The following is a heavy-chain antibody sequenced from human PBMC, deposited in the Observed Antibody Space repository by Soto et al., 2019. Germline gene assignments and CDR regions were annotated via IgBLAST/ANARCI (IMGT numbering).Heavy chain of an antibody. J-gene: IGHJ3*02. CDR2: IYYSGST. V-gene: IGHV4-59*01. D-gene: IGHD3-3*01. Sequence: SETLSLTCTVSGGSISSYYWSWIRQPPGKGLEWIGYIYYSGSTNYNPSLKSRVTISVDTSKNQFSLKLSSVTAADTAVYYCASVLTYYDFWSGYYNYDAFDIWGQGAMVTV. CDR1: GGSISSYY. CDR3: ASVLTYYDFWSGYYNYDAFDI.